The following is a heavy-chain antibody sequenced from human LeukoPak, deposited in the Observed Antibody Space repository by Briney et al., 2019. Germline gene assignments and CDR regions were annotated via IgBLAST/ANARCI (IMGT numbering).Heavy chain of an antibody. CDR1: GFTFSSYG. Sequence: PGGSLRLSCAASGFTFSSYGMHWVRQAPGKGLEWVGFIRYDGSNKYYADSVKGRFTIARDNSKNTLYLQMNSLRAEDTAVYYCAKDLLVAGPNFDYWGQGTLVTVSS. D-gene: IGHD6-19*01. V-gene: IGHV3-30*02. J-gene: IGHJ4*02. CDR2: IRYDGSNK. CDR3: AKDLLVAGPNFDY.